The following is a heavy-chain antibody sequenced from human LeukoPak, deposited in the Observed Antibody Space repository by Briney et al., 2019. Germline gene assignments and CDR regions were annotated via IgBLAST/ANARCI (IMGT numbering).Heavy chain of an antibody. Sequence: GSLRLSCAASGFTFSSYSMNWVRQAPGKGLEWVSSISSSSSSYIYYADSVKGRFTISRDNAKNSLYLQMNSLRAEDTAVYYCARDTNSAGAYFDYWGQGTLVTVSS. CDR2: ISSSSSSYI. CDR1: GFTFSSYS. D-gene: IGHD2-21*01. V-gene: IGHV3-21*01. CDR3: ARDTNSAGAYFDY. J-gene: IGHJ4*02.